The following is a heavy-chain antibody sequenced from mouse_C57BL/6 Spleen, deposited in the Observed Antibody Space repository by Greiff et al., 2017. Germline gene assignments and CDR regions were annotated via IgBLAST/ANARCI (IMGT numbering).Heavy chain of an antibody. CDR2: IYPRDGST. V-gene: IGHV1-85*01. CDR1: GYTFTSYD. D-gene: IGHD2-4*01. J-gene: IGHJ2*01. CDR3: ARGSYDYDEEDDY. Sequence: QVQLKQSGPELVKPGASVKLSCKASGYTFTSYDINWVKQRPGQGLEWIGWIYPRDGSTKYNEKFKGKATLTVDTSSSTAYMELHSLTSEDSAVYFCARGSYDYDEEDDYWGQGTTLTVSS.